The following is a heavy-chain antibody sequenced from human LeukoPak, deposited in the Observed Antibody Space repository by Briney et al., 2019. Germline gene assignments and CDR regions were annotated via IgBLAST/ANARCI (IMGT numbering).Heavy chain of an antibody. CDR1: GFTFSSYA. V-gene: IGHV3-23*01. D-gene: IGHD6-13*01. J-gene: IGHJ4*02. CDR3: AKAGASSWYYFDY. Sequence: GGSLRLSCAASGFTFSSYAMSWVRQAPGKGLEWVSAISAGGFSTYYADSVKGRFTISRDNSKSTLYLQMNSLRAEDTAVYYCAKAGASSWYYFDYWGQGTLVTVSS. CDR2: ISAGGFST.